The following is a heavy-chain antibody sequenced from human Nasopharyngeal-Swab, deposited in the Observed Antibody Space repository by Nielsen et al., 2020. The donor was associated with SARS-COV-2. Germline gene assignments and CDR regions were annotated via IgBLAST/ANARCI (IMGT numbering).Heavy chain of an antibody. J-gene: IGHJ4*02. CDR2: ISYDGSNK. Sequence: GGSLRLSCAASGFTFSSYAMHWVRQAPGKGLEWVAVISYDGSNKYYADSVKGRFTISRDNSKNTLYLQMNSLRAEDTAVYYCARELQYSSSWNHFDYWGQGTLVTVSS. V-gene: IGHV3-30-3*01. CDR3: ARELQYSSSWNHFDY. D-gene: IGHD6-13*01. CDR1: GFTFSSYA.